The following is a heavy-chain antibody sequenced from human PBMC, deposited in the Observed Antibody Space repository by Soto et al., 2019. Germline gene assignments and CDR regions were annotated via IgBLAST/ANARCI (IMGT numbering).Heavy chain of an antibody. D-gene: IGHD6-19*01. Sequence: EVQLVESGGGLVKPGGSLRLSCAASGFTFSNVWMNWVRQAPGKGLEWVGRIKSKTDGGTTEYAAPVKGRFTISRDDSKNTLSLQMNSLKTEDTAVYYCTPLALKYSSGWYEFSDWGQGTLVTVSS. CDR1: GFTFSNVW. CDR3: TPLALKYSSGWYEFSD. CDR2: IKSKTDGGTT. V-gene: IGHV3-15*07. J-gene: IGHJ4*02.